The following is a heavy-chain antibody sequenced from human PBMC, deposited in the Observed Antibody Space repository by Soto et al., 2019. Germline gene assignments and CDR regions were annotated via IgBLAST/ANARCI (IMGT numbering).Heavy chain of an antibody. Sequence: EVQLLESGGGLVQPGGSLSLSCAASGFTFSTYAMSWVRQTPGKGLERVAGISGSGGATYYADAAKGRLTISRDNSDTTLYLQMNRLREGAAAVYYCWSDMVFPVRSHCTYCYFDVWGRGALVTVSS. CDR3: WSDMVFPVRSHCTYCYFDV. CDR2: ISGSGGAT. D-gene: IGHD2-8*01. V-gene: IGHV3-23*01. CDR1: GFTFSTYA. J-gene: IGHJ2*01.